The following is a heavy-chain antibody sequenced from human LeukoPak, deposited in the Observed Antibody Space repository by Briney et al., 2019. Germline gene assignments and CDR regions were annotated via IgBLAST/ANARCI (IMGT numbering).Heavy chain of an antibody. CDR2: ISGSGGST. CDR1: GFTFSSYA. Sequence: GGSLRLSCAASGFTFSSYAMSWVRQAPGKGLEWVSAISGSGGSTYYADSVKGRFTISRDNSKNTLYLQMNSLRAEDTAVYYCAKGDGYCSGGSCHXXXXXXYYYGMDVWGQGTTVTVS. J-gene: IGHJ6*02. D-gene: IGHD2-15*01. V-gene: IGHV3-23*01. CDR3: AKGDGYCSGGSCHXXXXXXYYYGMDV.